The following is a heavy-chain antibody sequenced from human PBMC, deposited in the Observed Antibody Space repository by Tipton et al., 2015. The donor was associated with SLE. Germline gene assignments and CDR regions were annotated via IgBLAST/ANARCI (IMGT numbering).Heavy chain of an antibody. CDR3: ARIRRNDYSNSYFDY. J-gene: IGHJ4*02. D-gene: IGHD4-11*01. V-gene: IGHV4-59*01. CDR2: VYYSGST. CDR1: GGSIDTSY. Sequence: TLSLTCTVSGGSIDTSYWSWIRHSPGKGLEWIGYVYYSGSTNYNPSLKSRVTISVDTSTNQFSLKLSSVTAADTAVYYCARIRRNDYSNSYFDYWGQGTLVTVSS.